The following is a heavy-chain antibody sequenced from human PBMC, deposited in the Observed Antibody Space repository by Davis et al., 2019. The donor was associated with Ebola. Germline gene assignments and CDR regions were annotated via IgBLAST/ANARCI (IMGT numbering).Heavy chain of an antibody. CDR1: GYTFTTYI. CDR2: IAVYNGDT. V-gene: IGHV1-18*01. D-gene: IGHD6-13*01. Sequence: ASVKVSCKASGYTFTTYIITWVRQAPGQGLEWMGWIAVYNGDTKYAHEIQGRVTMTTDISTDTVYMDLRGLRSDDTAVYFCARIAAESDYGMDIWGQGTTVTVSS. J-gene: IGHJ6*02. CDR3: ARIAAESDYGMDI.